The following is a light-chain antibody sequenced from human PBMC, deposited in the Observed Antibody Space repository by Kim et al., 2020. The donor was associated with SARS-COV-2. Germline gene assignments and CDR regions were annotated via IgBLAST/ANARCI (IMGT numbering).Light chain of an antibody. CDR2: WAF. V-gene: IGKV4-1*01. CDR1: QSVLLSSNNKNY. Sequence: DIVMTQSPDSLAVSLGERATINCRSSQSVLLSSNNKNYLAWYQQKPGQLPKLLIYWAFNRESGVPDRFSGSGSGTDFTLTISSLQAEDVPFNSGQHHNAAPRTFGQRTKVDIK. J-gene: IGKJ1*01. CDR3: QHHNAAPRT.